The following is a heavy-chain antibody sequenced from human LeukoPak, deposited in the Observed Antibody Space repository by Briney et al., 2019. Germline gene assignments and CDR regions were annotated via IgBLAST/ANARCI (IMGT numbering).Heavy chain of an antibody. V-gene: IGHV5-51*01. CDR1: GYSFTSYW. D-gene: IGHD5-18*01. CDR2: IYPGDSDT. Sequence: GESLKISCKGSGYSFTSYWIGWVRPMPGKGLEWMGIIYPGDSDTRYSPSFQGQVTISADKSISTAYLQWSSLKASDTAMYYCARHSYGYYYGMDVWGQGTTVTVSS. J-gene: IGHJ6*02. CDR3: ARHSYGYYYGMDV.